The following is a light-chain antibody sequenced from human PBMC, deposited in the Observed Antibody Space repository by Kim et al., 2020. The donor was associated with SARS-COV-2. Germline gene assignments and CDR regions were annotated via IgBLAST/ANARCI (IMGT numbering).Light chain of an antibody. J-gene: IGLJ3*02. CDR2: EVS. CDR3: CSYAGSSNWL. V-gene: IGLV2-8*01. CDR1: RRDVGGYKY. Sequence: GQSVTLSCGGTRRDVGGYKYVSWYQHHPGKAPKLIVYEVSERPSGVPDRFSGSKSGNTASLFVSGLKAEDEADYYCCSYAGSSNWLFGGGTQLTVL.